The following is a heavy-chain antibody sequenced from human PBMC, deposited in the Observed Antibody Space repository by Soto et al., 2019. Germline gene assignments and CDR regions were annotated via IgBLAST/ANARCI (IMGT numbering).Heavy chain of an antibody. CDR2: TYYRSKWYN. D-gene: IGHD1-26*01. Sequence: PSQTLSLTCAISGDSVSSNTAAWNWIRQSPSRGLEWLGRTYYRSKWYNDYAVSVKSRITINPDTSKNQFSLHLNSVTPEDTALYYCVRDVGFDFDYCGLGTLVTVSS. CDR3: VRDVGFDFDY. V-gene: IGHV6-1*01. CDR1: GDSVSSNTAA. J-gene: IGHJ4*02.